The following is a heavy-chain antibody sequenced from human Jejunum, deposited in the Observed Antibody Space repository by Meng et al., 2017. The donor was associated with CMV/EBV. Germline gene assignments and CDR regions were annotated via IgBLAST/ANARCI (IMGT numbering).Heavy chain of an antibody. CDR1: GGSVSSGGYY. Sequence: QGKLQGPGPGLVKPSQTLSLTCTVSGGSVSSGGYYWTWIRQHPGKGLEWFGHIYYSGSTFYNPSLKRRVIISIGTSKNQFSLNLRSVTAADTAVYYCARVSSGWDYFDYWGQGTLVTVSS. J-gene: IGHJ4*02. CDR3: ARVSSGWDYFDY. CDR2: IYYSGST. D-gene: IGHD6-19*01. V-gene: IGHV4-31*03.